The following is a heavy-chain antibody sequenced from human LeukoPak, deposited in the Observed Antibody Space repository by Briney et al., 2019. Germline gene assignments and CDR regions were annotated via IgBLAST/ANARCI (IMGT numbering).Heavy chain of an antibody. V-gene: IGHV3-21*01. J-gene: IGHJ4*02. CDR1: GFTFSSYS. CDR3: ARGKYSSGWFDY. Sequence: GSLRLSCAASGFTFSSYSMSWVRQAPGKGLEWVSSITTNSTYISYADSVKGRFTISRDNAKNSLYLQMNSLRAEDTAVYYCARGKYSSGWFDYWGQGTLVTVSS. CDR2: ITTNSTYI. D-gene: IGHD6-19*01.